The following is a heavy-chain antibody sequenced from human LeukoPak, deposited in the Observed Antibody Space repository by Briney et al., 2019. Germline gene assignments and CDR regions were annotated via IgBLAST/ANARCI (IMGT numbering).Heavy chain of an antibody. J-gene: IGHJ6*02. Sequence: GGSLRLSCAASGFTFSNAWMSWVRQAPGKGLEWVGRIKSKTDGGTTDYAAPVEGRFTISRDDSQNTLYLHMNSLKTEDTAVYYCTTRGFWDTSVGMDVWGQGTTVTVSS. CDR2: IKSKTDGGTT. V-gene: IGHV3-15*01. CDR3: TTRGFWDTSVGMDV. D-gene: IGHD3-16*01. CDR1: GFTFSNAW.